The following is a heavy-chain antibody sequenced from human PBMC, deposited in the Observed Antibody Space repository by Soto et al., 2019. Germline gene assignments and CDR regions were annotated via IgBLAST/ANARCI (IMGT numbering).Heavy chain of an antibody. Sequence: PGESLKISCAASGFTFSSYAMSWVRQAPGKGLEWVSAISGSGGSTYYADSVKGRFTISRDNSKNTLYLQMNSLRAEDTAVYYCAKGGYITVTTSLHWGQGTLVTVSS. D-gene: IGHD4-17*01. CDR2: ISGSGGST. CDR1: GFTFSSYA. V-gene: IGHV3-23*01. J-gene: IGHJ4*02. CDR3: AKGGYITVTTSLH.